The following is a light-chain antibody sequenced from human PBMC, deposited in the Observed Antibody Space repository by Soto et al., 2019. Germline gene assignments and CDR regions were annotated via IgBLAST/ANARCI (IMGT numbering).Light chain of an antibody. Sequence: DIQMTQSPSTLSASVGDRVTITCRASQSISSWLAWYQQKPGKAPKLLIYDASSLESGVPSRFSGSGSGTEFTLTISSLQPDDFATYYCQQYNSSRTSGQGTKVDIK. J-gene: IGKJ1*01. V-gene: IGKV1-5*01. CDR1: QSISSW. CDR3: QQYNSSRT. CDR2: DAS.